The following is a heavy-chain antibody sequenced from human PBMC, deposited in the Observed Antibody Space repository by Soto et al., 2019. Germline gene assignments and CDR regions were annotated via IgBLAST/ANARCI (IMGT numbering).Heavy chain of an antibody. CDR1: GFTFNTYV. V-gene: IGHV3-30-3*01. CDR3: ARGGGYSGYDPLDY. CDR2: VSSAGGSK. J-gene: IGHJ4*02. D-gene: IGHD5-12*01. Sequence: QVQLVESGGGVVQPGKSLGLSCAASGFTFNTYVMHWVRQAPGKGLEWLAFVSSAGGSKYYADSVTGRFTISRDNSQNTLHLQMNSLGPEDTAVYYCARGGGYSGYDPLDYWGQGTLLTVSS.